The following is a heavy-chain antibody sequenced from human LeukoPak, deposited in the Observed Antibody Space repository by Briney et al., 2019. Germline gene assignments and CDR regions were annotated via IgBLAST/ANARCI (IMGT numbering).Heavy chain of an antibody. J-gene: IGHJ4*02. D-gene: IGHD3-10*01. CDR1: GRAFNIYE. Sequence: PGGSLRLSCTASGRAFNIYEMNWVRQAPGRGLEWLSVISSSCNTIYYADSVKGRFTVSRDNAKTSLYLQMNSLGAEATAVYYCVTDPLQGSGNYWGQGTLVTVSS. CDR2: ISSSCNTI. CDR3: VTDPLQGSGNY. V-gene: IGHV3-48*03.